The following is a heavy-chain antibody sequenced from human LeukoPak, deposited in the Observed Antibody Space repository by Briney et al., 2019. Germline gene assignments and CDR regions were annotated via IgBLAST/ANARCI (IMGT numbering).Heavy chain of an antibody. CDR3: ARAPPSRGGFDY. Sequence: SVKVSCKASGYTFTSYGISWVRQAPGQGLEWMGGIIPIFGTANYAQKFQGRVTTTADKSTSTAYMELSSLRSEDTAVYYCARAPPSRGGFDYWGQGTLVTVSS. CDR1: GYTFTSYG. CDR2: IIPIFGTA. D-gene: IGHD3-16*01. V-gene: IGHV1-69*06. J-gene: IGHJ4*02.